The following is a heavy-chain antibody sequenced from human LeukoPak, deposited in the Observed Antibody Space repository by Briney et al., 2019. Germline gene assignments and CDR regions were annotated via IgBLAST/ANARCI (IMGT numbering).Heavy chain of an antibody. CDR1: GFTFSSYG. J-gene: IGHJ6*02. CDR3: ARVHIAATYGMDV. D-gene: IGHD6-13*01. V-gene: IGHV3-33*01. CDR2: IWFDGSEK. Sequence: GGSLRLSCAASGFTFSSYGMHWVRQAPGKGLEWVALIWFDGSEKYYAETMKGRFTISRDNSKNTLYLQMNSLRAEDTAVYYCARVHIAATYGMDVWGQGTTVTVSS.